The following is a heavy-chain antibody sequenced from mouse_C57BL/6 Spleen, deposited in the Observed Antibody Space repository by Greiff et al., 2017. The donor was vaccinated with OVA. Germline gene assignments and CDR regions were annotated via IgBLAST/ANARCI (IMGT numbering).Heavy chain of an antibody. CDR2: IDPSDSYT. J-gene: IGHJ3*01. V-gene: IGHV1-50*01. Sequence: VQLQQPGAELVKPGASVKLSCKASGYTFTSYWMQWVKQRPGQGLEWIGEIDPSDSYTNYNQKFKGKATLTVDTSSSTAYMQLSSLTSEDSAVYYCARKAGGSSYAWFAYWGQGTLVTVSA. D-gene: IGHD1-1*01. CDR1: GYTFTSYW. CDR3: ARKAGGSSYAWFAY.